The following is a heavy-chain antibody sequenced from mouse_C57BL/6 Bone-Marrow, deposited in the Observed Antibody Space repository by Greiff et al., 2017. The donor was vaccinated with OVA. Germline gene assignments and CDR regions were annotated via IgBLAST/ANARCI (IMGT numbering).Heavy chain of an antibody. CDR2: IDPETGGT. CDR3: TRRPGGVDY. V-gene: IGHV1-15*01. D-gene: IGHD4-1*01. J-gene: IGHJ2*01. Sequence: ESGAELVRPGASVTLSCKASGYTFTDYEMHWVKQTPVHGLEWIGAIDPETGGTAYNQKFKGKAILTADKSSSTAYMELRSLTSEDSAVYYCTRRPGGVDYWGQGTTLTVSS. CDR1: GYTFTDYE.